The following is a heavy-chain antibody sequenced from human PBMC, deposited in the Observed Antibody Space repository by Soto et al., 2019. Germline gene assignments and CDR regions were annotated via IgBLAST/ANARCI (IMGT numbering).Heavy chain of an antibody. CDR3: ARAYGSGPDGYYYYYGMDV. CDR1: GFTFSSYS. Sequence: EVQLVESGGGLVKPGGSLRLSCAASGFTFSSYSMNWVRQAPGKGLEWVSSISSSSSYIYYADSVKGRFTISRDNAKNSLYLQMNSLRAEDTAVYYCARAYGSGPDGYYYYYGMDVWGQGTTVTVSS. V-gene: IGHV3-21*01. CDR2: ISSSSSYI. J-gene: IGHJ6*02. D-gene: IGHD3-10*01.